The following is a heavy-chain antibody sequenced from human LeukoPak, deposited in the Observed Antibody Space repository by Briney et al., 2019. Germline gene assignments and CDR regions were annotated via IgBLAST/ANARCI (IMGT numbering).Heavy chain of an antibody. V-gene: IGHV3-23*01. CDR3: AKDFTVVVVEYYFDY. Sequence: PGGSLRLSCAASGFTFSSYAMSWVRQAPGKGLEWVSAISGRDDSTYYADSVKGRFTFSRDNSKNALYLQMNSLRAEDTAVYYCAKDFTVVVVEYYFDYWGQGTLVTVSS. CDR1: GFTFSSYA. D-gene: IGHD2-15*01. J-gene: IGHJ4*02. CDR2: ISGRDDST.